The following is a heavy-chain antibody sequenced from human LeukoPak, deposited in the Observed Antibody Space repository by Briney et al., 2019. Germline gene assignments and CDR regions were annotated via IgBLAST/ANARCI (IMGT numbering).Heavy chain of an antibody. CDR2: IASSGSTI. CDR3: ATSRGYFFRWFQH. J-gene: IGHJ1*01. Sequence: GGSLRLSCSASGFTFSNYEMNWVRQAPGKGLECVSYIASSGSTIYYADSVKGRFTISRDNAKSSLYLQMNSLRADDTAVYYCATSRGYFFRWFQHWGQGTLVTVSS. V-gene: IGHV3-48*03. CDR1: GFTFSNYE. D-gene: IGHD3-22*01.